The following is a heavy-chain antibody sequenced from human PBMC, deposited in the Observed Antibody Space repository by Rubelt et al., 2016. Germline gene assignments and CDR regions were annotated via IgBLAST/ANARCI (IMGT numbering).Heavy chain of an antibody. CDR2: INWNGGST. CDR3: ARDRDTMVRGDSGNDY. Sequence: GGGVVRPGGSLRLSCAASGFTFDDYGMSWVRQAPGKGLEWVSGINWNGGSTGYADSVKGRFTISRDNAKNSLYLQMNSLRAEDTALYYCARDRDTMVRGDSGNDYWGQGTLVTVSS. J-gene: IGHJ4*02. CDR1: GFTFDDYG. D-gene: IGHD3-10*01. V-gene: IGHV3-20*04.